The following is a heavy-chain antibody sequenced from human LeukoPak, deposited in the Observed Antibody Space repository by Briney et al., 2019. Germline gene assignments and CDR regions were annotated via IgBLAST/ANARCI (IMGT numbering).Heavy chain of an antibody. CDR1: GFTFDDYA. D-gene: IGHD5-24*01. CDR3: AKPAKRWLQVWDLYYFDY. J-gene: IGHJ4*02. CDR2: ISWNSGSI. V-gene: IGHV3-9*01. Sequence: PGRPLRLSCAASGFTFDDYAMHWVRQAPGKGLEWVSGISWNSGSIGYADSVKGRFTISRDNAKNSLYLQMNSLRAEDTAVYYCAKPAKRWLQVWDLYYFDYWGQGTLVTVSS.